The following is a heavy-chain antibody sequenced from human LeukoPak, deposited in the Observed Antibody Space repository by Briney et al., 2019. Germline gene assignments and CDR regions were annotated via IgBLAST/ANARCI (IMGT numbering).Heavy chain of an antibody. V-gene: IGHV4-39*01. CDR2: IYYSGNT. J-gene: IGHJ4*02. D-gene: IGHD5/OR15-5a*01. CDR1: GGSISSSSSY. CDR3: ARWVSTPRGYFDY. Sequence: SETLSLTCTVSGGSISSSSSYWGWIRQPPGKGLEWIGHIYYSGNTYYNPSLTSRVTISVDTSKNQFSLRLSSVTAADTAFYYCARWVSTPRGYFDYWGQGTLVTVSS.